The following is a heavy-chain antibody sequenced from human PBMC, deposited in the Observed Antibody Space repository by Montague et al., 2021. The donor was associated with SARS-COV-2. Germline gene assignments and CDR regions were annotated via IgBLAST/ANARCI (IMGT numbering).Heavy chain of an antibody. CDR1: GFTFSSYS. Sequence: SLRLSCAASGFTFSSYSMNWVRQAPGKGLEWVSSISSSSSYIYYADSVKGRFTISRDNAKNSLYPQMNSLRAEDTAVYYCARDDYVWGSYRYSQYNWFDPWGQGTLVTVSS. D-gene: IGHD3-16*02. J-gene: IGHJ5*02. CDR2: ISSSSSYI. CDR3: ARDDYVWGSYRYSQYNWFDP. V-gene: IGHV3-21*01.